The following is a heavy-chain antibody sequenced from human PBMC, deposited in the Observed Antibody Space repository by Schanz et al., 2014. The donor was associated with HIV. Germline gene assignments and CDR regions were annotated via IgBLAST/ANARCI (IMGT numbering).Heavy chain of an antibody. D-gene: IGHD6-13*01. CDR3: ARAKWPPRSRHFDF. CDR1: GGSISSTGYF. CDR2: IYYSGNT. V-gene: IGHV4-31*03. Sequence: QVQLQESGPGLVKPSQTLSLTCSVSGGSISSTGYFWSWIRQHPGKGLEWIGYIYYSGNTYYNPSLKSRVTISVDTSKNQFSLKLTSVTAADTAVYYCARAKWPPRSRHFDFWGQGNLVTVSS. J-gene: IGHJ4*02.